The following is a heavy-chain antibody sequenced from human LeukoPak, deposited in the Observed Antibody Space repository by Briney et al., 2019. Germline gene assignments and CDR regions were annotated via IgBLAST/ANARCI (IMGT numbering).Heavy chain of an antibody. CDR1: GFTFSNYW. Sequence: GGSLRLSCAASGFTFSNYWMTWVRQAPGMGLEWVANIQQDGSEKYYADSVKGRFTISRDNAKNSLYLQMNSLRAEDTAVYYCAKDRTRGIAAAATGSHYWGQGTLVTVSS. CDR3: AKDRTRGIAAAATGSHY. V-gene: IGHV3-7*01. CDR2: IQQDGSEK. J-gene: IGHJ4*02. D-gene: IGHD6-13*01.